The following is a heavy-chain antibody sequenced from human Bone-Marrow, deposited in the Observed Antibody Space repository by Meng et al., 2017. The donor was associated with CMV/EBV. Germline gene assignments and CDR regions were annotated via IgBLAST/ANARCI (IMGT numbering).Heavy chain of an antibody. D-gene: IGHD1-26*01. J-gene: IGHJ4*02. CDR1: CVTAINSL. V-gene: IGHV3-74*01. Sequence: VVAAGTLVQPAGSLRYVCCIACVTAINSLTHWVRQRSRKGLVWVSRIDNHDGISTSYADSVRGRFTISRDNAKNTLYLQMDSLRVEDTAVYYCARGVAESLGWEMGYWGQGTLVTVSS. CDR3: ARGVAESLGWEMGY. CDR2: IDNHDGIST.